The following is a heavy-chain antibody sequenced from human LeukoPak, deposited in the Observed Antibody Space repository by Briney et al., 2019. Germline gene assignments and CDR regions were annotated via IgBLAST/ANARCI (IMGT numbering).Heavy chain of an antibody. CDR3: TRDYCGTSDY. J-gene: IGHJ4*02. Sequence: GGSLRLSCAASGFSFSNYWMHWVRQAPGKGLIWVSRINGDGSTTSYSDSVQGRFTISRDNAKNTLYLQMNSLRAEDTAVYYCTRDYCGTSDYWGQGTLVTVSS. CDR2: INGDGSTT. V-gene: IGHV3-74*01. D-gene: IGHD1-1*01. CDR1: GFSFSNYW.